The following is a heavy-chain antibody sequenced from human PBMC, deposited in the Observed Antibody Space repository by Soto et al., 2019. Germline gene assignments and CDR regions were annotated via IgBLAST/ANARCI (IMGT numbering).Heavy chain of an antibody. Sequence: ASVKISCKASGYTFTSYALHLVRQAPGQRLEWMGWINAGNGNTKYSQKFQGRVTITRDTSASTAYMELSSLRSEDTAVYYCAWSIVVVTALDYWGQGTLVTVSS. V-gene: IGHV1-3*01. D-gene: IGHD2-21*02. CDR2: INAGNGNT. CDR3: AWSIVVVTALDY. CDR1: GYTFTSYA. J-gene: IGHJ4*02.